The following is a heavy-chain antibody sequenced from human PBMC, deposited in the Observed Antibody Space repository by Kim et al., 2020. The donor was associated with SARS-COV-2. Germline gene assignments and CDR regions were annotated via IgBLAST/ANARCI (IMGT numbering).Heavy chain of an antibody. J-gene: IGHJ6*02. CDR2: IYSGGST. Sequence: GGSLRHSCAASGFTVSSNYMSWVRQAPGKGLEWVSVIYSGGSTYYADSVKGRFTISRDNSKNMLYLQMNSLRAEDTAVYYCAGAMVRGVIITGGMDVWGQGTTVTVSS. D-gene: IGHD3-10*01. CDR1: GFTVSSNY. V-gene: IGHV3-53*01. CDR3: AGAMVRGVIITGGMDV.